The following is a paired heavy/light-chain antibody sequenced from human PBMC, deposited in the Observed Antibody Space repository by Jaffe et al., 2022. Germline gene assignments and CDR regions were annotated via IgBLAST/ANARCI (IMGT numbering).Light chain of an antibody. Sequence: DIQMTQSPSSLSASVGDSVTITCRASQSITNYLNWYQVKPGKAPKLLIYAASSLQSGVPSRFSGSGSGTDFTLTITNMQPEDFATYYCQQSQSTPRLTFGPGTKVDIK. J-gene: IGKJ3*01. V-gene: IGKV1-39*01. CDR2: AAS. CDR1: QSITNY. CDR3: QQSQSTPRLT.
Heavy chain of an antibody. D-gene: IGHD3-10*01. CDR3: ARDSLLWSDALDI. CDR1: GYIFSGYY. CDR2: LFPNSGDT. J-gene: IGHJ3*02. V-gene: IGHV1-2*06. Sequence: QVQLVQSGAEVKKPGASVKVSCKASGYIFSGYYIHWVRQAPGQGLEWMGRLFPNSGDTNYAQKFQGRVTMTSDTSINTAYMEVTGLRSDDTALYFCARDSLLWSDALDIWGQGTMVTVSS.